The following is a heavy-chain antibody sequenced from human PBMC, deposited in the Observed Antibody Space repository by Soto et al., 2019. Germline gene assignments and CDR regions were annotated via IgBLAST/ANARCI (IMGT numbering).Heavy chain of an antibody. CDR3: ARDRVYGAHYHYGMDA. CDR1: GYSFTRYY. CDR2: INPSSGST. D-gene: IGHD4-17*01. Sequence: QVQLVQSGAEVKKPGASVKVSCKASGYSFTRYYMHWVRQAPGQGLEWMGIINPSSGSTNYAQKFQRRVTMTRDMSTNTVYMEMSSLRSEDTAVYYCARDRVYGAHYHYGMDAWGQGTTVTVSS. J-gene: IGHJ6*02. V-gene: IGHV1-46*01.